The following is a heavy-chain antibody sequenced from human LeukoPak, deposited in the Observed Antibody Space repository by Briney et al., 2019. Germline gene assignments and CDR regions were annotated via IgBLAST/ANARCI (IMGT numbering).Heavy chain of an antibody. J-gene: IGHJ4*02. V-gene: IGHV3-53*01. CDR2: IYSGGST. CDR3: ARNLALDY. Sequence: PGGSLRLSCAASGFTVSSNYMTWVRQAPGKGLEWVSVIYSGGSTYYADSVKGRFTISRDNSKNTLFLQMNSLRAEDTAVYYCARNLALDYWGQGTLVTVSS. CDR1: GFTVSSNY.